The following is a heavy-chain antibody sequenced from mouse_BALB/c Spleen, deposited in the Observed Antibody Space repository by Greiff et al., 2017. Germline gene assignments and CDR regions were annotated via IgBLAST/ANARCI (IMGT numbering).Heavy chain of an antibody. CDR3: ARGPYRLDY. V-gene: IGHV5-6-5*01. CDR2: ISSGGST. CDR1: GFTFSSYA. D-gene: IGHD2-12*01. Sequence: EVQRVESGGGLVKPGGSLKLSCAASGFTFSSYAMSWVRQTPEKRLEWVASISSGGSTYYPDSVKGRFTISRDNARNILYLQMSSLRSEDTAMYYCARGPYRLDYWGQGTTLTVSS. J-gene: IGHJ2*01.